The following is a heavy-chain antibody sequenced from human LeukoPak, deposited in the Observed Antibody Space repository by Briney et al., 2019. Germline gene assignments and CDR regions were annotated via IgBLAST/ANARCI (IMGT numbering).Heavy chain of an antibody. CDR2: ISYDGSNK. CDR1: GFTFSSYA. V-gene: IGHV3-30-3*01. Sequence: GGSLRLSCAASGFTFSSYAMHWVRQAPGKGLEWVAVISYDGSNKYYADSVKGRFTISRDNSKNTLYLQMNSLRAEDTAVYNCARRVGAPDYWGQGTLVTVSS. D-gene: IGHD1-26*01. CDR3: ARRVGAPDY. J-gene: IGHJ4*02.